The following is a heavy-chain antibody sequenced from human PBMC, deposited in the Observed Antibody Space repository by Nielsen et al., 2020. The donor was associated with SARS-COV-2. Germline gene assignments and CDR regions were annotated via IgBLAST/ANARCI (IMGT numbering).Heavy chain of an antibody. D-gene: IGHD2/OR15-2a*01. CDR1: GYTFTDYY. V-gene: IGHV1-2*06. CDR2: INPYSGGT. J-gene: IGHJ5*02. Sequence: ASVKVSCKASGYTFTDYYIHWVRQAPGQGLEWMGRINPYSGGTNYAQKFQGTVTMTGDASISTVYMELTSDDTAVYYCARPGATYFPWGQGTLVTVSS. CDR3: ARPGATYFP.